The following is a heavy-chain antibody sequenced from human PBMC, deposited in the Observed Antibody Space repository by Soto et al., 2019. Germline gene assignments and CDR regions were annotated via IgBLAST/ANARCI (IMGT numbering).Heavy chain of an antibody. CDR2: INHSGST. Sequence: SETLSLTYAVYGGSCSGYCLSWIRQPPGKGLEWIGEINHSGSTNYNPSLKSRVTISVDTSKNQFSLKLSSVTAADTAVYYCARLSPSRDSSGWPIYYYYGMDVWCQGTPVTV. J-gene: IGHJ6*02. CDR1: GGSCSGYC. D-gene: IGHD6-25*01. CDR3: ARLSPSRDSSGWPIYYYYGMDV. V-gene: IGHV4-34*01.